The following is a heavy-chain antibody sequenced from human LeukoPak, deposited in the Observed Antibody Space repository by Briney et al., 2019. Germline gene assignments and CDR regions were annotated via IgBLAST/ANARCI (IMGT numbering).Heavy chain of an antibody. J-gene: IGHJ3*02. CDR2: IYTSGST. CDR3: ARHLRYDAFDI. Sequence: PSQTLSLTCTVSGGSISSGSYYWSWIRQPAGKGLEWIGRIYTSGSTNYNPSLKSRVTISVDTSKNQFSLKLSSVTAADTAVYYCARHLRYDAFDIWGQGTMVTVSS. D-gene: IGHD4-17*01. CDR1: GGSISSGSYY. V-gene: IGHV4-61*02.